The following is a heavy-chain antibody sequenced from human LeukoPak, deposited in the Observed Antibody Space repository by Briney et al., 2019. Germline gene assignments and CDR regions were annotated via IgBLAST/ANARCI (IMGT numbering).Heavy chain of an antibody. CDR2: ISGSGDST. D-gene: IGHD5/OR15-5a*01. CDR1: GFTFRSYA. CDR3: VRAVSVSSYYFDC. J-gene: IGHJ4*02. Sequence: QPGGSLRLSCAASGFTFRSYAMSWVRQAPGKGLEWVSGISGSGDSTYYADSVKGRFTISRDNSKNTLYLQMNSLRAEDTAVYYCVRAVSVSSYYFDCWGQGTLVTVSS. V-gene: IGHV3-23*01.